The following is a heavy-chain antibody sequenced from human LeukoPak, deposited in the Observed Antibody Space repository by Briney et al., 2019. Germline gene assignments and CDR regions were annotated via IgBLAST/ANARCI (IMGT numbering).Heavy chain of an antibody. D-gene: IGHD3-3*01. CDR2: IYYSGST. Sequence: SETLSLTCTVSGGSISSSSYYWGWIRQPPGKGLEWIGSIYYSGSTYYNPSLKSRVTISGDTSKNQFSLKLSSVTAADTAVYYCARGVRFLEWLLLDDAFDIWGQGTMVTVSS. CDR3: ARGVRFLEWLLLDDAFDI. J-gene: IGHJ3*02. CDR1: GGSISSSSYY. V-gene: IGHV4-39*01.